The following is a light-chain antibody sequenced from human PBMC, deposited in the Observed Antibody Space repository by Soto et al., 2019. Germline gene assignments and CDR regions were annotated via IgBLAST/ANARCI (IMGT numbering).Light chain of an antibody. V-gene: IGKV3-20*01. Sequence: EIVLTQSPATLSLSPGERSTLSFRSSQSVANNYLAWYQQRPGQAPRLVIYDASSRATGIPDRFSASGSGTEFTLTISRLEPEDFAVYFCQQYSASPLTFGQGTKVDIK. CDR3: QQYSASPLT. J-gene: IGKJ1*01. CDR2: DAS. CDR1: QSVANNY.